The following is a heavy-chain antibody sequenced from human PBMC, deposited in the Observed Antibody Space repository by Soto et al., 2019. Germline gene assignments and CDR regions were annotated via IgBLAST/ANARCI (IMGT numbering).Heavy chain of an antibody. J-gene: IGHJ5*02. CDR1: GASISRFY. D-gene: IGHD2-21*01. Sequence: SEPLSLTCTVSGASISRFYWSWIRKSAGKGLEWIGRIYATGTTDYNPSLKSRVMMSVDTSKKQFSLNLRLVTAADTAVYYCARLRIATNNYKWFDPWGQGTLVTVSS. CDR3: ARLRIATNNYKWFDP. CDR2: IYATGTT. V-gene: IGHV4-4*07.